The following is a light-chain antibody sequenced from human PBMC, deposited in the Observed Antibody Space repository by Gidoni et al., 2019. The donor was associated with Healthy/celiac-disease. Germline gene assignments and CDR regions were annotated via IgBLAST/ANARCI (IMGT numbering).Light chain of an antibody. CDR3: QQYGSSPVT. J-gene: IGKJ2*01. Sequence: EIVLTQSPGTLSLSPGERATLSCRASQSVSSSYLAWYKQKPGQAPRLLIYGASSRATGIPDRFSGSGSGTDFTLTISRLEPEDFAVYYCQQYGSSPVTFGQGTKLEIK. CDR2: GAS. CDR1: QSVSSSY. V-gene: IGKV3-20*01.